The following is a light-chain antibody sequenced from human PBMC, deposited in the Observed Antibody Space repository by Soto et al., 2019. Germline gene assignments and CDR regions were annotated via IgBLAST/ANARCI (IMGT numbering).Light chain of an antibody. J-gene: IGKJ4*02. Sequence: DIVMTQSPDSLSVSLGERATINCKSSQSVLYSSNNKNYLAWYQQKPGQPPKLLIYWASTRESGVPDRFSGSGSATDFTLTISSLQAEDVAVDYCQQYYSDALTFGGGTKVEIK. CDR1: QSVLYSSNNKNY. CDR3: QQYYSDALT. V-gene: IGKV4-1*01. CDR2: WAS.